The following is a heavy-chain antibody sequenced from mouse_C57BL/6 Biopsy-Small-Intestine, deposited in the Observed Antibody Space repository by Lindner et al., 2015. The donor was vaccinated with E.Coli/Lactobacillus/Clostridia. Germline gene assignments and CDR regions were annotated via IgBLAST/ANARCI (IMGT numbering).Heavy chain of an antibody. Sequence: VQLQESGAELVRPGASVKLSCTASGFNIKDYYMHWVKQRPEQGLGWIGRIDPEDGDTEYAPKFQGKATMTADTSSNTAYLQLSSLTSEDTAVYYCTTDDSSLYYYAMDYWGQGTSVTVSS. CDR2: IDPEDGDT. D-gene: IGHD2-4*01. J-gene: IGHJ4*01. CDR3: TTDDSSLYYYAMDY. CDR1: GFNIKDYY. V-gene: IGHV14-1*01.